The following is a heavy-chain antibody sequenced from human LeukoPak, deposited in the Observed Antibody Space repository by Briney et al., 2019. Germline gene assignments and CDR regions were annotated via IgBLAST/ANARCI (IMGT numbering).Heavy chain of an antibody. V-gene: IGHV3-23*01. CDR2: ISGSGGST. Sequence: PGGSLRLSCAASGFTFSSYGMHWVRQAPGKGLEWVSAISGSGGSTYYADSVKGRFTISRDNSKNTLYLQMNSLRAEDTAVYYCAKRTYYYDSSGYYLFDYWGQGTLVTVSS. J-gene: IGHJ4*02. D-gene: IGHD3-22*01. CDR3: AKRTYYYDSSGYYLFDY. CDR1: GFTFSSYG.